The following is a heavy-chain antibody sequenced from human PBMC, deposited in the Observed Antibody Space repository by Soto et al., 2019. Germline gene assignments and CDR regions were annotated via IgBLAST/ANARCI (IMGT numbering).Heavy chain of an antibody. CDR2: ISGGGHNT. J-gene: IGHJ4*02. V-gene: IGHV3-23*01. CDR1: GFIFRDYA. D-gene: IGHD3-22*01. CDR3: AKGRISGGYYPFDS. Sequence: AVGSLRLSCAASGFIFRDYAAAWVRQAPGKGLEWVSSISGGGHNTFYADSVKGRFTITRDNSKNTLFLDMNGLRAEDTAVYYCAKGRISGGYYPFDSWGQGILVTVSS.